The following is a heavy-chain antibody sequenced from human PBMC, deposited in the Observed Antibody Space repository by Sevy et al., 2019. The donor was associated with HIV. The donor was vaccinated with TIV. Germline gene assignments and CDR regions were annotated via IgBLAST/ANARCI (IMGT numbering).Heavy chain of an antibody. J-gene: IGHJ4*02. CDR3: AREVDGVRGVFDS. CDR1: GFTFSDYY. V-gene: IGHV3-11*01. D-gene: IGHD3-10*01. CDR2: ISISGRMI. Sequence: GWSLRLSCEASGFTFSDYYMNWIRQAPGKGLEWVSSISISGRMISYADSVKGRFTISRDNAKNSLYLQMNSLRADDTAVYYCAREVDGVRGVFDSWGQGTLVTVSS.